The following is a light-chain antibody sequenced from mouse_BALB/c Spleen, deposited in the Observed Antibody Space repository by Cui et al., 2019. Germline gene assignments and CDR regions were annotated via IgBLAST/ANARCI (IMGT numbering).Light chain of an antibody. V-gene: IGKV17-127*01. Sequence: ETTVTQSPASLSDATGDKVTIRCISRNDIDDDMNWSQEKPGDPPKHLISDGTTLRPGVPSRFPSSGYGTHFVFTLENTLSEDGADYYCLQSDNMPFTFGSGTKLEIK. J-gene: IGKJ4*01. CDR2: DGT. CDR3: LQSDNMPFT. CDR1: NDIDDD.